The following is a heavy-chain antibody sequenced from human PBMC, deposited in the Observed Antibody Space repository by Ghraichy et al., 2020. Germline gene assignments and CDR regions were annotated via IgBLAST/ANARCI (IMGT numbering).Heavy chain of an antibody. V-gene: IGHV1-18*04. CDR3: AREKRRELQIYYFDY. Sequence: ASVKVSCEASGYTFSSYGISWVRQAPGQGLEWMGWVSGYNGKTYYAQRLQGRVTMTTDTSTSTAYMELKSLRSDDTAVYYCAREKRRELQIYYFDYWGQGTLVTVSS. J-gene: IGHJ4*02. D-gene: IGHD1-26*01. CDR1: GYTFSSYG. CDR2: VSGYNGKT.